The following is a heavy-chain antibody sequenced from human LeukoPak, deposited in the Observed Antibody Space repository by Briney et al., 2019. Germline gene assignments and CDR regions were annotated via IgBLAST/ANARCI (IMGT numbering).Heavy chain of an antibody. CDR3: ARYSSSWFFDY. Sequence: SETLSLTCTVSGGSISSYYWSWIRQPPGKGLEWIGYIYFTGSTDYNPSLKSRVTISVDTSKNQFSLKLSSVTAADTAVYYCARYSSSWFFDYWGQGTLVTVSS. D-gene: IGHD6-13*01. V-gene: IGHV4-59*01. CDR1: GGSISSYY. J-gene: IGHJ4*02. CDR2: IYFTGST.